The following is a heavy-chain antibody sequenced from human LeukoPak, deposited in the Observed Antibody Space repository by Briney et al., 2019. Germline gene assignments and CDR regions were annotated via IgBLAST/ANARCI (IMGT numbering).Heavy chain of an antibody. V-gene: IGHV3-23*01. CDR3: AKVSASYYVDFFDY. CDR2: ISDSGGST. CDR1: GFTFTNYA. J-gene: IGHJ4*02. D-gene: IGHD1-26*01. Sequence: GGSLRLSCAASGFTFTNYALSWVRQAPGRGLEWVSGISDSGGSTYYADSAKGRFTISRDNSKNTMYLQMNSLRAEDTAVYFCAKVSASYYVDFFDYWGQGTLVTVSS.